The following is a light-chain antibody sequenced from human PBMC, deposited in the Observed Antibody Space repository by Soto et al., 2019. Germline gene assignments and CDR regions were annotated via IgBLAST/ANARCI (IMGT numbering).Light chain of an antibody. J-gene: IGKJ1*01. Sequence: DIQMTQSPSTLSASVGDRVTITCRASQSISSWLAWYQQKPGKAPKLLIYKASSLESGVPSRFSGSGSGTEFTLTISSLQPDDFATYYCHQYNSYSPEWTFGQGTKVDIK. V-gene: IGKV1-5*03. CDR2: KAS. CDR3: HQYNSYSPEWT. CDR1: QSISSW.